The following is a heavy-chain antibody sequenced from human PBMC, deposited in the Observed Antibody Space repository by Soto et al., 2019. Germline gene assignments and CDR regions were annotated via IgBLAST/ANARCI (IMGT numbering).Heavy chain of an antibody. V-gene: IGHV3-13*01. Sequence: GGSLRLSCAASGFTFSSYDMHWVRQATGKGLEWVSAIGTAGDTYYPGSVKGRFTISRENAKNSLYLQMNSLRAEDTAVYYCARDGRVAGTTVFDYWGQGTLVTVSS. CDR1: GFTFSSYD. CDR3: ARDGRVAGTTVFDY. CDR2: IGTAGDT. D-gene: IGHD6-19*01. J-gene: IGHJ4*02.